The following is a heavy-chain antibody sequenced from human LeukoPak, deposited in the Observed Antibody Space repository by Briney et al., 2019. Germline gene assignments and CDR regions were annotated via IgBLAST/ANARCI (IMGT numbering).Heavy chain of an antibody. CDR2: ISYDGSNK. Sequence: GGSLRLSCAASGFIFSDYGMRWVRQAPGKGLEWVAVISYDGSNKYYADSVKGRFTISRDNSKNTLYLQMNSLRAEDTAVYYCARDRGGRGMITFLIDYWGQGTLVTVSS. CDR1: GFIFSDYG. J-gene: IGHJ4*02. CDR3: ARDRGGRGMITFLIDY. D-gene: IGHD3-16*01. V-gene: IGHV3-30*03.